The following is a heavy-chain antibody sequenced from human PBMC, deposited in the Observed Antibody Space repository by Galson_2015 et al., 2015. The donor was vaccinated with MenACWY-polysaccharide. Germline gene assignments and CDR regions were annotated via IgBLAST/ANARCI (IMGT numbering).Heavy chain of an antibody. Sequence: SLRLSCAASGFTFSSYGMHWVRQAPGKGLEWVAVMAHDGSSKYYADSVKGRFTISRDNSKNTLYLQMDSLRAEDTAVYYCAKEAVLNTMVRGFDYWGQGTHVTVSS. V-gene: IGHV3-30*18. CDR2: MAHDGSSK. J-gene: IGHJ4*02. D-gene: IGHD3-10*01. CDR1: GFTFSSYG. CDR3: AKEAVLNTMVRGFDY.